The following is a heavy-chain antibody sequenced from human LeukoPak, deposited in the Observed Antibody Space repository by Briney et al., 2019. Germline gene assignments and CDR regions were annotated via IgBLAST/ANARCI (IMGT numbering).Heavy chain of an antibody. CDR2: IIPILGIA. CDR3: AREGIAAAGTIYYYGMDV. Sequence: ASVKVSCEASGGTFSSYAISWVRQAPGQGLEWMGRIIPILGIANYAQKFQGGVTITADKSTSTAYMELSSLRSEDTAVYYCAREGIAAAGTIYYYGMDVWGQGTTVTVSS. V-gene: IGHV1-69*04. CDR1: GGTFSSYA. D-gene: IGHD6-13*01. J-gene: IGHJ6*02.